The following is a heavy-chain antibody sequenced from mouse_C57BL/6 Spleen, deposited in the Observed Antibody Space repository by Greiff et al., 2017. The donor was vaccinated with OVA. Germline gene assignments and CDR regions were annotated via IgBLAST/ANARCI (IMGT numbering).Heavy chain of an antibody. Sequence: QVQLQQPGAELVKPGASVKMSCKASGYTFTSYWITWVKQRPGHGLEWIGDIYPGSGSTNYNEKFKSKATLTVDTSSSTAYMQLSSLTSEDSAVYYCARGGITPYYYAMDYWGQGTSVTVSS. V-gene: IGHV1-55*01. CDR2: IYPGSGST. D-gene: IGHD1-1*01. CDR1: GYTFTSYW. J-gene: IGHJ4*01. CDR3: ARGGITPYYYAMDY.